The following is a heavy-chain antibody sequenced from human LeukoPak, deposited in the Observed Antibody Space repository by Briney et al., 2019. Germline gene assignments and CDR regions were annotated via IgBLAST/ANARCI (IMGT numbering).Heavy chain of an antibody. CDR1: SSTFSSYG. V-gene: IGHV3-30*03. CDR3: ARWTYCSGGSCYSHTQISDAFDI. J-gene: IGHJ3*02. Sequence: GGSLRLSCAVSSSTFSSYGMHWVRQAPGKGLEWVVVIPYDGSNKYYADSVKGRFTISRDNSKNTLYLQMNSLRAEDTAVYYCARWTYCSGGSCYSHTQISDAFDIWGQGTMVTVSS. D-gene: IGHD2-15*01. CDR2: IPYDGSNK.